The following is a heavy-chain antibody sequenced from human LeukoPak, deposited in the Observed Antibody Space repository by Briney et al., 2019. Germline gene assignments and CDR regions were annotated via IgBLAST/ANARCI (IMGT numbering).Heavy chain of an antibody. CDR1: GFTFSSYW. CDR3: ATAYDSSGYYPIEAFDI. V-gene: IGHV3-7*01. Sequence: PGGSLRLSCAASGFTFSSYWMSWVRQAPGKGLEWVANIKQDGSEKYYVGSVKGRFTISRDNAKNSLYLQMNSLRAEDTAVYYCATAYDSSGYYPIEAFDIWGQGTMVTVSS. CDR2: IKQDGSEK. D-gene: IGHD3-22*01. J-gene: IGHJ3*02.